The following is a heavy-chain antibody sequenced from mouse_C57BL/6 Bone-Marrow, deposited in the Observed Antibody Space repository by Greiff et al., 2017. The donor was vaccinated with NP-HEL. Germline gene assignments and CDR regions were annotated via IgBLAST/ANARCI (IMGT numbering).Heavy chain of an antibody. J-gene: IGHJ3*01. D-gene: IGHD1-1*01. CDR2: IYPGNSDT. Sequence: VQLQQSGTALARPGASVKMSCKTSGYTFTSYWMHWVKQRPGQGLEWIGAIYPGNSDTSYNQKFKGKAKLTAVTSASTAYMELSSLTNEDSAVYYCTRSASNYGSTGGFADWGQGTLVTVSA. V-gene: IGHV1-5*01. CDR3: TRSASNYGSTGGFAD. CDR1: GYTFTSYW.